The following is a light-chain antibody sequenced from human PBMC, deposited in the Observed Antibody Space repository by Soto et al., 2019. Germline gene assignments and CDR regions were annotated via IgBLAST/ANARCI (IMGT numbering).Light chain of an antibody. Sequence: GLTQSRGTLSLSPGERATLSCRSSQSVSSNYLAWYQQKPGQTPKVLIYRASTRATGIPDRFSGSGSGTDFTLTISRLEAEDFAVYYCQQYGSSPLTFGGGTKVDI. CDR2: RAS. V-gene: IGKV3-20*01. J-gene: IGKJ4*01. CDR1: QSVSSNY. CDR3: QQYGSSPLT.